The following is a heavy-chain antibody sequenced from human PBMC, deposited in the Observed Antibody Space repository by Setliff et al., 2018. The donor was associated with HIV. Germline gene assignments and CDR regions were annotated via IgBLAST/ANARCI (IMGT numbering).Heavy chain of an antibody. D-gene: IGHD2-21*02. Sequence: SETLSLTCTVSGDSITGSHYYWGWIRQPPGKGLEWIASIHYSGSTYDSTSVRSRVAIFVDPSKNQFSLRLNSVTATDAAMYYCSRSGIGYGGDSNTFDIWGQGTLVTVSS. V-gene: IGHV4-39*01. CDR2: IHYSGST. CDR3: SRSGIGYGGDSNTFDI. J-gene: IGHJ3*02. CDR1: GDSITGSHYY.